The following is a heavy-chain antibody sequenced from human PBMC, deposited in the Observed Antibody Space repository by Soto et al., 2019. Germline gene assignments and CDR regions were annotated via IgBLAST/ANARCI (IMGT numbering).Heavy chain of an antibody. Sequence: QLQLQESGSGRVKPSQTLSLTCAVSGGSISSGGYSWSWIRQPPGKGLEWIGYIYHSGSTYYNPSLKSRVTISVDRSKNQFSLKLSSVTAADTAVYYCARAGGLGAVAADYWGQGTLVTVYS. V-gene: IGHV4-30-2*01. CDR1: GGSISSGGYS. D-gene: IGHD6-19*01. CDR3: ARAGGLGAVAADY. CDR2: IYHSGST. J-gene: IGHJ4*02.